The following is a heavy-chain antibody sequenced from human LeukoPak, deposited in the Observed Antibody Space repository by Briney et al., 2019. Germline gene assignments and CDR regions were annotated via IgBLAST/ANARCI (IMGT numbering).Heavy chain of an antibody. CDR3: ASSTVRRRNFYYGMDV. CDR2: INWNSGST. J-gene: IGHJ6*02. Sequence: PGGSLRLSCAASGFTFDDYGMSWVRQAPGKGLEWVSGINWNSGSTGYADSVKGRFTISRDNAKNSLYLQMNSLRAEDTALYHCASSTVRRRNFYYGMDVWGQGTTVTVSS. D-gene: IGHD4-17*01. V-gene: IGHV3-20*01. CDR1: GFTFDDYG.